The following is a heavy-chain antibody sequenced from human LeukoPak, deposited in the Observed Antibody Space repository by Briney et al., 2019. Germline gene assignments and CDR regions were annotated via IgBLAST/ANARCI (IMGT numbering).Heavy chain of an antibody. J-gene: IGHJ3*02. CDR1: GFTFSSYG. CDR2: ISYDGSNK. D-gene: IGHD1-14*01. V-gene: IGHV3-30*03. Sequence: GGSLRLFCAASGFTFSSYGMHWVRQAPGKGLEWVAVISYDGSNKYYADSVKGRFTISRDNSKNTLYLQMNSLRVEDTAVYYCAIGPLTHTANDAFDIWGQGTMVTVSS. CDR3: AIGPLTHTANDAFDI.